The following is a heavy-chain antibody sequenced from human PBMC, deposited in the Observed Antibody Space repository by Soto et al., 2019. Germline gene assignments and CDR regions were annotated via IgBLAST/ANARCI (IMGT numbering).Heavy chain of an antibody. V-gene: IGHV4-61*01. Sequence: SETLSLTCTVSGGSVSSGSYYWSWIRQPPGKGLEWIGYIYYSGSTNYNPSLKSRVTISVDTSKNQFSLKLSSVTAADTAVYYCARDTVYYYDSSGYTFDYWGQGTLVTVSS. D-gene: IGHD3-22*01. CDR2: IYYSGST. CDR1: GGSVSSGSYY. J-gene: IGHJ4*02. CDR3: ARDTVYYYDSSGYTFDY.